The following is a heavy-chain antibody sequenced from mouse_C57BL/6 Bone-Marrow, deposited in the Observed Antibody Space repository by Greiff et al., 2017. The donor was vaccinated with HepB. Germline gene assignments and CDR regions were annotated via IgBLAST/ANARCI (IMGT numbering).Heavy chain of an antibody. V-gene: IGHV3-6*01. D-gene: IGHD3-2*02. CDR3: ARDSSGYVSAWFAY. CDR2: ISYDGSN. CDR1: GYSITSGYY. J-gene: IGHJ3*01. Sequence: EVQLQESGPGLVKPSQSLSLTCSVTGYSITSGYYWNWIRQFPGNKLEWMGYISYDGSNNYNPSLKNRISITRDTSKNQFFLKLNSVTTEDTATYYCARDSSGYVSAWFAYWGQGTLVTVSA.